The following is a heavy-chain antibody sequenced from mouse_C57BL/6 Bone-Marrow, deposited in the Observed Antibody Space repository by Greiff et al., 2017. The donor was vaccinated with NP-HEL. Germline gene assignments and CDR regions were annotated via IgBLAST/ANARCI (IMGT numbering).Heavy chain of an antibody. Sequence: VKLQESGPGLVAPSQSLSITCTVPGFSLTSYAISWVRQPPGKGLEWLGVMWTGGGPNYNSALKSRLSISKDNSKSQVFLKMNSLQTDDTARYYCARNRYYGYDYYAMDYWGQGTSVTVSS. J-gene: IGHJ4*01. CDR3: ARNRYYGYDYYAMDY. V-gene: IGHV2-9-1*01. CDR2: MWTGGGP. D-gene: IGHD2-2*01. CDR1: GFSLTSYA.